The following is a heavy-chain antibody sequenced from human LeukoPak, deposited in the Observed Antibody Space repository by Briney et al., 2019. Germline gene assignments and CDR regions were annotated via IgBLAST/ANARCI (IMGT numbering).Heavy chain of an antibody. CDR2: MNPNSGNT. CDR1: GYTFTSYD. Sequence: ASVKVSCKASGYTFTSYDINWVRQATGQGLEWMGWMNPNSGNTGYAQKFQGRVTMTRNTSISTAYMELSGLRSEDTAVYYCATRYCSSTSCPDYWGQGTLVTVSS. CDR3: ATRYCSSTSCPDY. D-gene: IGHD2-2*01. J-gene: IGHJ4*02. V-gene: IGHV1-8*01.